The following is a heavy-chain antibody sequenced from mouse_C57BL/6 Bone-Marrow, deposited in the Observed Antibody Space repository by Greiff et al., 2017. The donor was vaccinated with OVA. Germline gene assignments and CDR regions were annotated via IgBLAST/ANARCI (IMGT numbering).Heavy chain of an antibody. CDR2: IDPENGDT. CDR3: TYYYGSSYGAY. V-gene: IGHV14-4*01. Sequence: QLKESGAELVRPGASVKLSCTASGFNIKDDYMHWVKQRPEQGLEWIGWIDPENGDTEYASKFQGKATITADTSSNTAYLQLSSLTSEDTAVYYCTYYYGSSYGAYWGQGTLVTVSA. J-gene: IGHJ3*01. D-gene: IGHD1-1*01. CDR1: GFNIKDDY.